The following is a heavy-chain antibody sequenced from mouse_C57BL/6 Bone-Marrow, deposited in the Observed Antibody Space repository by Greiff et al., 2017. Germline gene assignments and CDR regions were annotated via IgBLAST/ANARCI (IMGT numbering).Heavy chain of an antibody. CDR2: IYPRDGST. Sequence: QVQLQQSGPELVKPGASVKLSCKASGYTFTSYDINWVKQRPGQGLEWIGWIYPRDGSTKYNEKFKGKATLTVDTSSSTAYMELHSLTSADSAVYFWARDYGSSYWYFDVWGTGTTVTVSS. CDR3: ARDYGSSYWYFDV. V-gene: IGHV1-85*01. D-gene: IGHD1-1*01. CDR1: GYTFTSYD. J-gene: IGHJ1*03.